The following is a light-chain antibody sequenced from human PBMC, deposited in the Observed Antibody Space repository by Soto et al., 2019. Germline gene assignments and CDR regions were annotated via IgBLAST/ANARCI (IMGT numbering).Light chain of an antibody. CDR2: RNN. J-gene: IGLJ3*02. V-gene: IGLV1-47*01. CDR1: SSSY. CDR3: AAWDDSLSGWV. Sequence: QSVLTQPPSASGTPGQRVTISCSGSSSSYVYWYQQLPGTAPELLIYRNNQRPSGVPDRFSGSKSGTSASLAISGLRSEDEADYYCAAWDDSLSGWVFGGGTKLTVL.